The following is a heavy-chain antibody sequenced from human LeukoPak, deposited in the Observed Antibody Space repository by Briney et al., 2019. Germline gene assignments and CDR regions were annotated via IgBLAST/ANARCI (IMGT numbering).Heavy chain of an antibody. D-gene: IGHD2-21*02. Sequence: GGSLRLSCAASGFTFSSYEMNWVRQAPGKGLEWVSYISSSGSTIYYADSVKGRFTISRDNAKNSLYLQMNSLKTEDTAVYYCTRVVAVTTLQWYYYYYMDVWGKGTTVTISS. CDR3: TRVVAVTTLQWYYYYYMDV. CDR1: GFTFSSYE. CDR2: ISSSGSTI. J-gene: IGHJ6*03. V-gene: IGHV3-48*03.